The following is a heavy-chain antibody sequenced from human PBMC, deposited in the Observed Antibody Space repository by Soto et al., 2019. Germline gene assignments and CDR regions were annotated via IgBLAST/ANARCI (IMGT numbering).Heavy chain of an antibody. Sequence: EVQLVESGGGLVKPGGSLRLSCVASGFTFSDNSIKWVRQAPGKGLEWVASISSTSIYIFYEDSLKGRFTISRDNAKNSLYLQINSLRAEDTAVYYCARQRGGREADYWGQGTLVTVSS. V-gene: IGHV3-21*01. CDR2: ISSTSIYI. D-gene: IGHD1-26*01. CDR1: GFTFSDNS. CDR3: ARQRGGREADY. J-gene: IGHJ4*02.